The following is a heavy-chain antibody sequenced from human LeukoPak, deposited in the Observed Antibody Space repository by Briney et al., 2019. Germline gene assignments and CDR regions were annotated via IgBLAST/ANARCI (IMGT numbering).Heavy chain of an antibody. CDR2: MYYSGST. CDR1: GDSVRSFH. Sequence: SETLSLTCTVSGDSVRSFHWSWIRQPPGKGLEWIGHMYYSGSTNYNPSLKSRVSMSVDTSKNQFSLRLSSVTAADTAVYYCARDFPESGSYDYWGQGTLVTVSS. D-gene: IGHD1-26*01. J-gene: IGHJ4*02. CDR3: ARDFPESGSYDY. V-gene: IGHV4-59*02.